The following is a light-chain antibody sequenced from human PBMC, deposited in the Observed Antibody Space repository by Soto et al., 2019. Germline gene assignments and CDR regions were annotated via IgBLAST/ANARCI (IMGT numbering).Light chain of an antibody. CDR3: QHYGRSPIT. V-gene: IGKV3-20*01. CDR2: DAS. Sequence: SSSSGARGTLTCRASQSVSSYLAWYQQKPGQAPRLLIYDASNRATGIPARFSGSGSATDFTLTISRLEPEDFALYYCQHYGRSPITFGQGTRLEIK. CDR1: QSVSSY. J-gene: IGKJ5*01.